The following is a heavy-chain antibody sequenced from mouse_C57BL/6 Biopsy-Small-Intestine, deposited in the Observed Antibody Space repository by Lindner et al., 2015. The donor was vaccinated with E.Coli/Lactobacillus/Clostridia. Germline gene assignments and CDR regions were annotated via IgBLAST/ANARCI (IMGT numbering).Heavy chain of an antibody. V-gene: IGHV10-1*01. CDR3: VREVYGSSFYYAMDY. CDR1: GFSFNTYA. Sequence: VQLQESGGGLVQPKGSLKLSCAASGFSFNTYAMNWVRQAPGKGLEWVARIRSKSNNYVRYYADSVKDRFTISRDDSESMLSLQMNNLKIEDTAMYYCVREVYGSSFYYAMDYWGQGTSVTVSS. D-gene: IGHD1-1*01. CDR2: IRSKSNNYVR. J-gene: IGHJ4*01.